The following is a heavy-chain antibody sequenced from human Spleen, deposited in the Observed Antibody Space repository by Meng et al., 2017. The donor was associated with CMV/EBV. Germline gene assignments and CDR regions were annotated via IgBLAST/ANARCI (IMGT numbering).Heavy chain of an antibody. CDR2: ISSSSSYI. D-gene: IGHD3-10*01. V-gene: IGHV3-21*04. CDR3: ASHMGGVRVQAYYGMDV. Sequence: GESLKISCAASGFNFTTYSMTWVRQAPGKGLEWVSSISSSSSYIYYADSLKGRFTVSRDNAKNSLYLQMNSLRAEDTAVYYCASHMGGVRVQAYYGMDVWGQGTTVTVSS. CDR1: GFNFTTYS. J-gene: IGHJ6*02.